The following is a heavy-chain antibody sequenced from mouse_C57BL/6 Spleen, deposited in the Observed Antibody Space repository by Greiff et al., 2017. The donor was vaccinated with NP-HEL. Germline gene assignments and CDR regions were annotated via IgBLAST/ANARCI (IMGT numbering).Heavy chain of an antibody. V-gene: IGHV1-7*01. CDR2: INPSSGYT. J-gene: IGHJ4*01. Sequence: QVQLKESGAELAKPGASVKLSCKASGYTFTSYWMHWVKQRPGQGLEWIGYINPSSGYTKYNQKFKDKATLTADKSSSTAYMQLSSLTYEDSAVYYCARSYGSRGGAMDYWGQGTSVTVSS. CDR1: GYTFTSYW. CDR3: ARSYGSRGGAMDY. D-gene: IGHD1-1*01.